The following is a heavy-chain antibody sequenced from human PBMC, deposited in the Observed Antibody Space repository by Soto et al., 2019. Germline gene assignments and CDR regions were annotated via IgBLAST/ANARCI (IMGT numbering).Heavy chain of an antibody. CDR1: GGSVKSDSCY. D-gene: IGHD3-10*01. CDR2: LYYSGST. CDR3: ARESRGFSSSGGLDV. Sequence: QVQLQESGPGLVKPSEALFLPCTVSGGSVKSDSCYWTWLRQPPGKSLEWIGSLYYSGSTNYNTSLKRRVAVSVDPSKNQFSRKLSTVTAADTAVYFCARESRGFSSSGGLDVWGQGTTVTVSS. J-gene: IGHJ6*02. V-gene: IGHV4-61*01.